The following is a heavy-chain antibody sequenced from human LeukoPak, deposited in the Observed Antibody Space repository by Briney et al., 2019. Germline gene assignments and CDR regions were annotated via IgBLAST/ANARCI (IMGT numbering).Heavy chain of an antibody. CDR1: GFTFSNYW. V-gene: IGHV3-74*01. CDR3: ARDARVGDPLDY. CDR2: IRTDGDT. Sequence: GGSLRLSCAASGFTFSNYWMHWVRQAPDKGLMWVSRIRTDGDTSYADSVRGRFTISRDNSKNTLYLQMNSLRAGDTAVYYCARDARVGDPLDYWGQGNPGHRLL. J-gene: IGHJ4*02. D-gene: IGHD4-17*01.